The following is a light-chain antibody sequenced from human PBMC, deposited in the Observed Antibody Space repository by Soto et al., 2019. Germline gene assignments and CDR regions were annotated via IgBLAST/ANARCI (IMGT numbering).Light chain of an antibody. J-gene: IGLJ1*01. CDR3: SSYGGSNNYV. V-gene: IGLV2-8*01. CDR1: SSDVGGYNY. Sequence: QSVLTRPPSASGSPGQSVTISCTGTSSDVGGYNYVSWYQQHPGTAPKLMIYEVDKRPSGVPDRFSGSKSGNTASLTVSGLQAEDEADYYCSSYGGSNNYVFGTGTKVTVI. CDR2: EVD.